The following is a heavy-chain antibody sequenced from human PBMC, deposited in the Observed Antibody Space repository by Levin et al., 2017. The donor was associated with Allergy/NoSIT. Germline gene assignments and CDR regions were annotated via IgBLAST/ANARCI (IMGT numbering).Heavy chain of an antibody. CDR3: ARGVFDF. Sequence: GGSLRLSCAASGFTFEIYGMNWVRQAPGKRLEWVSHISGSGSPTYYADPVRGRFTIYRDNAKKSLYLQMTSLRVEDTAVYYCARGVFDFWGQGALVTVSS. V-gene: IGHV3-48*03. CDR2: ISGSGSPT. J-gene: IGHJ4*02. CDR1: GFTFEIYG. D-gene: IGHD2-8*02.